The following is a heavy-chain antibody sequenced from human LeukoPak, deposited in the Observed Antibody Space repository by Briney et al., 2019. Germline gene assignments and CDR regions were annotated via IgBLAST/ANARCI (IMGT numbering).Heavy chain of an antibody. D-gene: IGHD3-10*01. CDR1: GGTFSSYA. V-gene: IGHV1-69*13. J-gene: IGHJ4*02. CDR2: IIPIFGTA. Sequence: SVKVSCKASGGTFSSYAISWVRQAPGQGLDWMGGIIPIFGTANYAQKFQGRVTITADESTSTAYMELSSLRSEDTAVYYCARGYAFTVRFDYWGQGTLVTVSS. CDR3: ARGYAFTVRFDY.